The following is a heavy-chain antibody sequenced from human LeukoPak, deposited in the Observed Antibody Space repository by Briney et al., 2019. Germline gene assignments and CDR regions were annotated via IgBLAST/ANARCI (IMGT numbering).Heavy chain of an antibody. Sequence: PGGSLRLSCAASGFTFSSYSMNWVRQAPGKGLEWVSSISSSSSYIYYADSVKGRFTISRDNAKNSLYLQMNSLRAEDTAVYYCASRVAAAGYYFDYWGQGTLVTVSS. J-gene: IGHJ4*02. CDR2: ISSSSSYI. V-gene: IGHV3-21*01. CDR3: ASRVAAAGYYFDY. CDR1: GFTFSSYS. D-gene: IGHD6-13*01.